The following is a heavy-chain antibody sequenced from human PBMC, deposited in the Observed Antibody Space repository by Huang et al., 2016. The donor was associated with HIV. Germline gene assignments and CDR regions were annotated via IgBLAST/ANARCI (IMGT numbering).Heavy chain of an antibody. CDR3: VRDQCRIAVGGIDNWLDP. Sequence: QVRLQESGPGLVQPSETLSLSCTVSGDSVRSHYWGWFRHPPGNGLEWIGTVYDSGTTKFNPHLKSRNTISVDTSKNGSSAISTCASAADTAEYFCVRDQCRIAVGGIDNWLDPWGQGALVTVSS. J-gene: IGHJ5*02. CDR2: VYDSGTT. CDR1: GDSVRSHY. D-gene: IGHD6-19*01. V-gene: IGHV4-59*02.